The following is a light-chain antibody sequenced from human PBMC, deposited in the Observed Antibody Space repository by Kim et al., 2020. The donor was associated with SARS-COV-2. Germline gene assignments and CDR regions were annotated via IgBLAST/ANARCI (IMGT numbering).Light chain of an antibody. V-gene: IGKV3-20*01. CDR1: QSISNSY. J-gene: IGKJ1*01. CDR3: QQFDTSPWT. CDR2: GAS. Sequence: SPGERATLSCRASQSISNSYLAWYQQKPGQAPRLLIHGASSRATGIPDRFSGCGSGRDFTLTISRLEPEDFVVYYCQQFDTSPWTFGQGTKVDIK.